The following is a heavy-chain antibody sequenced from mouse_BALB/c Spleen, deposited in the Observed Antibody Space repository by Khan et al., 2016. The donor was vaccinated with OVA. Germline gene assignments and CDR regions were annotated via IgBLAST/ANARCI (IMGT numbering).Heavy chain of an antibody. V-gene: IGHV1-76*01. D-gene: IGHD3-2*02. Sequence: VELVESGAELVRPGASVKLSCKTSGYSFTSYWIHWVKQRSGQGLEWIARIYPGTDNTYYNEKLKDRATLTADKSSSTAYMELSSLKSEDSAVYFCAREEALYYFDYWGQDTTLTVSS. CDR1: GYSFTSYW. CDR2: IYPGTDNT. CDR3: AREEALYYFDY. J-gene: IGHJ2*01.